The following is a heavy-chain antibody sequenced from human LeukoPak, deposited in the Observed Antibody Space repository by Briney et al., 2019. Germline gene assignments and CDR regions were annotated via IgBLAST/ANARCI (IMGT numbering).Heavy chain of an antibody. V-gene: IGHV1-2*02. CDR2: LNPNSGDT. J-gene: IGHJ4*02. CDR1: GYTFTDYY. Sequence: ASVKVSCKASGYTFTDYYMHWVRQAPGRGLEWMGWLNPNSGDTNYAQKFQGRVSMTRDTSISTAYMDLSDLRSDDTAVYYCARASGAFDYWGQGALVTVSS. CDR3: ARASGAFDY.